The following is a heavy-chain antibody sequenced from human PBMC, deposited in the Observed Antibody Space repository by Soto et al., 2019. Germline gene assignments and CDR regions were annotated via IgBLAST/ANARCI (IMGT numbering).Heavy chain of an antibody. D-gene: IGHD1-1*01. V-gene: IGHV4-34*01. Sequence: QGRLQQGGTGLFKSSETLSPTCAGYGWSFSGYYLNRPRQPPGKGLEWIGEINHSGSPNYNPSLKSRVTISVDTSKNQFSLKMTSVTAADTAVYYCATANWSHHYFDPWGQGTLVTVSS. CDR1: GWSFSGYY. CDR2: INHSGSP. CDR3: ATANWSHHYFDP. J-gene: IGHJ5*02.